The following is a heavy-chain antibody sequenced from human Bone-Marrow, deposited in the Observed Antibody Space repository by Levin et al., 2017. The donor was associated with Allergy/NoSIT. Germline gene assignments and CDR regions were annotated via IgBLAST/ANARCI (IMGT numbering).Heavy chain of an antibody. CDR1: GAALSSNTW. Sequence: SETLSLTCAVSGAALSSNTWWTWVRQPPGKGLEWLGEIHHSGSTKYNPSLKSRIIISVDKSKNQFSLKLSSVAAADTAVYYCARTDFGDYWGWRLGSWGQGSLVTVSS. V-gene: IGHV4-4*02. D-gene: IGHD4-17*01. CDR2: IHHSGST. J-gene: IGHJ5*01. CDR3: ARTDFGDYWGWRLGS.